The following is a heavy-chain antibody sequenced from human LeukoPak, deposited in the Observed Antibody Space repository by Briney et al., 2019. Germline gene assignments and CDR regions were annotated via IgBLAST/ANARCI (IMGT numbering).Heavy chain of an antibody. D-gene: IGHD3-10*01. V-gene: IGHV4-39*01. CDR3: ASAPYGSTFDI. CDR1: GGSISSSSYY. CDR2: IYYSGST. Sequence: SETLSLTCTVSGGSISSSSYYWGWIRQPPGKGLEWIGSIYYSGSTYYNPSLKSRVTISVDTSKNQFSLKLSSVTAADTAVYYCASAPYGSTFDIWGQGTMVTVSS. J-gene: IGHJ3*02.